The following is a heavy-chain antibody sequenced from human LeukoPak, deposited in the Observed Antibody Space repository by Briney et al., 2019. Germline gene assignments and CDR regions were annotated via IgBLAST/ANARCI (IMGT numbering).Heavy chain of an antibody. Sequence: GGSLRLSCAASGFTFSSYTMNWVRQAPGKGLEWVSIISSGSSYIHYADSVKGRFTISRDNAKNSLYLQMNSLRAEDTAVYYCARDGYNYIGYMDVWGKGPRSPSP. CDR1: GFTFSSYT. CDR3: ARDGYNYIGYMDV. V-gene: IGHV3-21*01. CDR2: ISSGSSYI. J-gene: IGHJ6*03. D-gene: IGHD5-24*01.